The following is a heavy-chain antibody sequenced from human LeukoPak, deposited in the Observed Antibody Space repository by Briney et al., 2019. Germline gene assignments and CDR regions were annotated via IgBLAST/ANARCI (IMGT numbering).Heavy chain of an antibody. Sequence: SGPTLVKPTQTLTLTCTFSGFSLSTSGVDVGWIRQPPGKALEWFALIYWDDDKRYSPSLKSRLTITKDTSKNQVVLTMTNVDPVDTATHYCAHSISSGRYMDYWGQGTLVTVSS. J-gene: IGHJ4*02. CDR1: GFSLSTSGVD. D-gene: IGHD3-22*01. CDR2: IYWDDDK. V-gene: IGHV2-5*02. CDR3: AHSISSGRYMDY.